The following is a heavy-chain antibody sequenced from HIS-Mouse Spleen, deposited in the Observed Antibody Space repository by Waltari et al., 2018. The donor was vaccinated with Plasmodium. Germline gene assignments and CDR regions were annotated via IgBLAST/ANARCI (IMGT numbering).Heavy chain of an antibody. CDR1: GFPFSRYG. V-gene: IGHV3-30*18. D-gene: IGHD6-6*01. CDR2: ISYDGSNK. CDR3: AKILSYSSSPEDY. Sequence: QVQLVESGGGVVQPGRSLRLSWAASGFPFSRYGMHWVRQAPGKGLEWVAVISYDGSNKYYADSVKGRFTISRDNSKNTLYLQMNSLRAEDTAVYYCAKILSYSSSPEDYWGQGTLVTVSS. J-gene: IGHJ4*02.